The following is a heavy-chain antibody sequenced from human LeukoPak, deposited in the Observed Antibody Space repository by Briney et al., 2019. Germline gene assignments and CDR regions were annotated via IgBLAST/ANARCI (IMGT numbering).Heavy chain of an antibody. CDR3: ARGDIVVVPAAIPLDY. Sequence: GGSLRLSCAASGFTVSGNYMSWVRQAPGKGLEWVSVIYSSGSTYYADSVKGRFTISRDNSKNTLYLQMNSLRPEDTAVYYCARGDIVVVPAAIPLDYWGQGTLVTVSS. J-gene: IGHJ4*02. V-gene: IGHV3-53*01. CDR2: IYSSGST. CDR1: GFTVSGNY. D-gene: IGHD2-2*02.